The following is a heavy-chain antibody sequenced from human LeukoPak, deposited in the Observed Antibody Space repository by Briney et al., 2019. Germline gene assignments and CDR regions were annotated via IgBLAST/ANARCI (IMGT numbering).Heavy chain of an antibody. CDR3: ARHRCGSSSSPNYYYYGMDV. CDR2: IYPGDSDT. J-gene: IGHJ6*02. Sequence: PGESLKISFKGSGYNFTTYWIGWVRQMPGKGLEWMGIIYPGDSDTRYSPSFQGQVTISADKSISTAYLQWSSLKASDTAMCYCARHRCGSSSSPNYYYYGMDVWGQGTTVTVSS. V-gene: IGHV5-51*01. D-gene: IGHD6-6*01. CDR1: GYNFTTYW.